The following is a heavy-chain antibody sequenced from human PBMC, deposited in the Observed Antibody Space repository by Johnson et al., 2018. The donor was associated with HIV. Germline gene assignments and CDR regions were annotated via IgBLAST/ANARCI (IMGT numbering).Heavy chain of an antibody. CDR2: VNPNGGST. D-gene: IGHD4-17*01. V-gene: IGHV3-25*05. Sequence: VQLMESGGGVVQPGGSLRLSCAASQFTFSNYYMICVRQAPGNGLELVGQVNPNGGSTYIIDSGKDRFNTSRDNAKKSLYLQMNSLRAEDTALYYCARDSTPWGGDYVGYAFDIWGRGTMVTVSS. CDR1: QFTFSNYY. J-gene: IGHJ3*02. CDR3: ARDSTPWGGDYVGYAFDI.